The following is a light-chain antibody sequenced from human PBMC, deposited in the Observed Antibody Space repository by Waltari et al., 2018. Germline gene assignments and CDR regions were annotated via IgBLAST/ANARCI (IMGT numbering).Light chain of an antibody. V-gene: IGLV2-11*02. Sequence: QSALTQPRSVSGSPGQSVTIPCTGTRSDLGGFNSSLWYQQHPGKAPKLMIYDVSKRPSGVPDRFSGSKSGNTASLTISGLQAEDEADYYCCSYAGSYTLVFGGGTKLTVL. J-gene: IGLJ2*01. CDR1: RSDLGGFNS. CDR2: DVS. CDR3: CSYAGSYTLV.